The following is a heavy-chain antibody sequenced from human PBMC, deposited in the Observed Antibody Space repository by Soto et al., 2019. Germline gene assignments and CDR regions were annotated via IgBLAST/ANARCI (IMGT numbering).Heavy chain of an antibody. V-gene: IGHV1-69*13. J-gene: IGHJ4*02. Sequence: GASVKVSCKASGGTFSSYAISWVRQAPGQGLEWMGGIIPIFGTANYAQKFQGRVTITADESTSTAYMELSSLRSEDTAVYYCAGIAVADDGHYYFDYWGQGTLVTVSS. CDR2: IIPIFGTA. CDR1: GGTFSSYA. D-gene: IGHD6-19*01. CDR3: AGIAVADDGHYYFDY.